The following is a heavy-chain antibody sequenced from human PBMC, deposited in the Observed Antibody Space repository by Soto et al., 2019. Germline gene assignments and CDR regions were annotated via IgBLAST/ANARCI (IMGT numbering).Heavy chain of an antibody. Sequence: QVQLVQSGAEVKKPGASVKVSCKASGYTFTIYYMHWVRQAPGQGLAWMGLINPSGGGTSYAQNFQGRVTRTRDTSTSTVYMELSSLRSEDTAVYYCARGSPNYDFDHWGQGTLVTVSS. CDR1: GYTFTIYY. CDR2: INPSGGGT. CDR3: ARGSPNYDFDH. D-gene: IGHD1-7*01. V-gene: IGHV1-46*03. J-gene: IGHJ4*02.